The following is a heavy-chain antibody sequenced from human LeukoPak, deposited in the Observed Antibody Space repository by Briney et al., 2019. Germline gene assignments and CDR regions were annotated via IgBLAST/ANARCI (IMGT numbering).Heavy chain of an antibody. Sequence: TGGSLRLSCAASGFTFSSYAMSWVRQAPGKGLEWASAISGSGGSTYYADSVKGRFTISRDNSKNTLYLQMNSLRAEDTAVYYCAKDHYYDSSGYYYATIDYWGQGTLVTVSS. CDR2: ISGSGGST. CDR1: GFTFSSYA. D-gene: IGHD3-22*01. CDR3: AKDHYYDSSGYYYATIDY. V-gene: IGHV3-23*01. J-gene: IGHJ4*02.